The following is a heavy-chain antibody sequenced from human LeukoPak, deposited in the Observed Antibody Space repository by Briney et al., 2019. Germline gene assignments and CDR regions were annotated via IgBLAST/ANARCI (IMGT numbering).Heavy chain of an antibody. D-gene: IGHD2-2*02. V-gene: IGHV3-21*01. CDR3: ARDHPGDCCCSASYYIGY. CDR2: ISSSSRDL. Sequence: PGGSLRLSCAASGFTLSSYSMNWVRQAPGEGLEWVSSISSSSRDLYYADSVKGRFTFSKDHAKTTPYLQINRLRAEARAWYSFARDHPGDCCCSASYYIGYWGQGTLVTVSS. J-gene: IGHJ4*02. CDR1: GFTLSSYS.